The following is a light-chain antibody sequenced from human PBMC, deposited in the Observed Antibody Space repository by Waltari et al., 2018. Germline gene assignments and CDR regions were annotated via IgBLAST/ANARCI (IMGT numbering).Light chain of an antibody. CDR2: VNNDGSH. CDR3: QTWGTGTWV. V-gene: IGLV4-69*01. J-gene: IGLJ3*02. Sequence: QLVPTQSPSASASLGASVKLSCTLSSGHSFYPIAWHQQQPEKGPRFLMKVNNDGSHMKGDGIPDLFSGSSSGAERYLTISSLQSEDEADYYCQTWGTGTWVFGGGTKLTVL. CDR1: SGHSFYP.